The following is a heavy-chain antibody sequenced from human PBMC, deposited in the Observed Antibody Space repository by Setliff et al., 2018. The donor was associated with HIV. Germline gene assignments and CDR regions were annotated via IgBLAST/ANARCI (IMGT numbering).Heavy chain of an antibody. CDR1: GFSISSGYY. CDR2: IHHSGST. J-gene: IGHJ6*02. Sequence: PSETLSLTCVVSGFSISSGYYWAWIRQPPGKGLEWIGSIHHSGSTYYNPSLKSRVTISLDTSKKQFSLKLKSVTAADAAVYYCARVPSCADAWCYMYYYYYYGMDVWGQGTTVTVSS. D-gene: IGHD2-8*02. CDR3: ARVPSCADAWCYMYYYYYYGMDV. V-gene: IGHV4-38-2*01.